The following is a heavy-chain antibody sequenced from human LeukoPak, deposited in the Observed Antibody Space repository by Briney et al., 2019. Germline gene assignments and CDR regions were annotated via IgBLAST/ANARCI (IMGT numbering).Heavy chain of an antibody. CDR3: ARGDYYDSSGYFQFYFDY. Sequence: SETLSLTCAVYGGSFSGYYWSWIRQPPGKGLEWIGEINHSGSTNYNPSLRSRVTISVDTSKNQFSLKLSSVTVADTAVYYCARGDYYDSSGYFQFYFDYWGQGTLVTVSS. CDR1: GGSFSGYY. J-gene: IGHJ4*02. D-gene: IGHD3-22*01. V-gene: IGHV4-34*01. CDR2: INHSGST.